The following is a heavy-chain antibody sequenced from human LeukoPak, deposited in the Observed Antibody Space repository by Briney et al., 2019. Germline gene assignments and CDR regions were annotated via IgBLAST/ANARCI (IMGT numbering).Heavy chain of an antibody. CDR1: GYTFTGYY. V-gene: IGHV1-2*02. CDR2: IDPNSGGT. CDR3: ARLDETEYFQH. Sequence: EASVKVSCKASGYTFTGYYMHWVRQAPGQGLEWMGWIDPNSGGTNYAQKFQGRVTMTRDTSISTAYMELSRPRSDDTAVYYCARLDETEYFQHWGQGTLVTVSS. J-gene: IGHJ1*01.